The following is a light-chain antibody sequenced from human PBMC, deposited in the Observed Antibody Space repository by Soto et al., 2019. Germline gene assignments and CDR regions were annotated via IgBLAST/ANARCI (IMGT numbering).Light chain of an antibody. V-gene: IGLV1-51*01. CDR3: GTWDSSLSVVV. J-gene: IGLJ1*01. CDR1: NSNIGNNY. Sequence: QAVVTQPPSVSAAPGQKVTISCSGSNSNIGNNYVSWYQQLPGTAPKLVIYDNINRPSGIPDRFSGSKSGTTATLGITGLQTGDDADYYCGTWDSSLSVVVFGTGTKVTVL. CDR2: DNI.